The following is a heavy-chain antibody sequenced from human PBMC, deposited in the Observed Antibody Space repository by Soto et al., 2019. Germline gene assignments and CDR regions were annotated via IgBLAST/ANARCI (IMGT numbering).Heavy chain of an antibody. J-gene: IGHJ5*02. CDR2: VKSDGTTT. CDR3: VRAGWVDP. V-gene: IGHV3-74*03. CDR1: GFSISHYW. Sequence: EVQLVESGGGLVQPGGSLRLSCAASGFSISHYWMSWVRQAPGKGLVWVSRVKSDGTTTTYAYFAKGRFIISRASTKNTRYLLMSSLRVEDAAVIHCVRAGWVDPWGHGTLVTVCS.